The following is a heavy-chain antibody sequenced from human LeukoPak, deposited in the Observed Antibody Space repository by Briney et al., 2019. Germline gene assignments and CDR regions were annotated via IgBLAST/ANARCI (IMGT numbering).Heavy chain of an antibody. D-gene: IGHD3-3*01. CDR2: IIPIFGTA. V-gene: IGHV1-69*05. Sequence: ASVKVSCRGAGGTFSSYAISWVRQAPGQGLEWMGGIIPIFGTANYAQKFQGRVTMTRDTSTSTVYMELSSLRSEDTAVYYCARERPNRITIFGVKNWFDPWGQGTLVTVSS. J-gene: IGHJ5*02. CDR1: GGTFSSYA. CDR3: ARERPNRITIFGVKNWFDP.